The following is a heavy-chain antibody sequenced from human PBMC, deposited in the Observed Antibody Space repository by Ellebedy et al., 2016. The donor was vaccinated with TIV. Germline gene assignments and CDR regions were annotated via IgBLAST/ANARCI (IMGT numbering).Heavy chain of an antibody. CDR3: ATAGNFGVVIIGNYFDY. CDR2: INPSGRST. Sequence: AASVKVSCKASGYTLSSYYMHWVRQAPGQGLEWMGLINPSGRSTIYAQKFQGRVTMTEDTSTDTAYMELSSLRSEDTAVYYCATAGNFGVVIIGNYFDYWGQGTLVTVSS. D-gene: IGHD3-3*01. CDR1: GYTLSSYY. V-gene: IGHV1-46*01. J-gene: IGHJ4*02.